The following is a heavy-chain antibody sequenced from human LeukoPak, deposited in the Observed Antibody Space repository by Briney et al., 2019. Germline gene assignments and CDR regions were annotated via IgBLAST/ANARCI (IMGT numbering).Heavy chain of an antibody. Sequence: GGSLRLSCAASGFTFSSYSMNWVRQAPGKGLDLVSYISSSSSTIYYAGSVKGRFTISRDNAKNSLYLQMNSLRDEDTAVYYCARDGLYYYGSGSYPPFDYWGQGTLVTVSS. V-gene: IGHV3-48*02. D-gene: IGHD3-10*01. CDR2: ISSSSSTI. CDR3: ARDGLYYYGSGSYPPFDY. CDR1: GFTFSSYS. J-gene: IGHJ4*02.